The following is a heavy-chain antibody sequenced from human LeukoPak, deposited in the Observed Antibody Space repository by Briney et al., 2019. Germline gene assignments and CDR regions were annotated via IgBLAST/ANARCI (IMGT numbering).Heavy chain of an antibody. CDR2: ISGSGGST. CDR3: AKAQTPIGSGSRDY. D-gene: IGHD3-22*01. CDR1: GFTFSSYA. J-gene: IGHJ4*02. Sequence: GGSLRLSCAASGFTFSSYAMSWVRQAPGKGLKWVSAISGSGGSTYYADSVKDRFTISRDNSKNTLYLQMNSLRAEDTAVYYCAKAQTPIGSGSRDYWGQGTLVTVSS. V-gene: IGHV3-23*01.